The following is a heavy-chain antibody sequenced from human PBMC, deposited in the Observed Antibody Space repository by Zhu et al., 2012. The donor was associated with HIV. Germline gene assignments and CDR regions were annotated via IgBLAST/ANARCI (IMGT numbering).Heavy chain of an antibody. CDR2: IYHSGST. D-gene: IGHD3-22*01. Sequence: QVQLQESGPGLVKPSETLSLTCAVSGYSISSGYYWGWIRQPPGKGLEWIGSIYHSGSTYYNPSLKSRVTISVDTSKNQFSLKLSSVTAADTAVYYCARGETVIVVGDAFDIWGQGQWSPSLQ. J-gene: IGHJ3*02. V-gene: IGHV4-38-2*01. CDR3: ARGETVIVVGDAFDI. CDR1: GYSISSGYY.